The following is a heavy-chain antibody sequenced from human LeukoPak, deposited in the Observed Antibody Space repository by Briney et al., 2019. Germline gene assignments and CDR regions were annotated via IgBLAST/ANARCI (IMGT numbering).Heavy chain of an antibody. D-gene: IGHD5-12*01. CDR1: VFTFCHYA. CDR3: ARDHSSYEYYFDY. V-gene: IGHV3-30-3*01. Sequence: GGSLRLSCGASVFTFCHYAMLGVRQAPGKGLEGVAVISYDGSNKYYADSVKGRFTISRDNSKNTLYLQMNSLRTEDTAVYYCARDHSSYEYYFDYWGQGTLVTVSS. CDR2: ISYDGSNK. J-gene: IGHJ4*02.